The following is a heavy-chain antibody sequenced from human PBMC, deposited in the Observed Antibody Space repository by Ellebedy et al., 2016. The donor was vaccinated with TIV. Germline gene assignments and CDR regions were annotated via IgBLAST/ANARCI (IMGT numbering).Heavy chain of an antibody. J-gene: IGHJ3*02. V-gene: IGHV5-51*01. CDR2: IYPGDSDT. Sequence: PGRSLRLSCKGSGYSFTSYWIGWVRQVPGKGLEWMGIIYPGDSDTRYSPSFQGQVTISADKSITTAYLQWSSLKASDTAMYYCARRDSMIVVVTGAFDIWGQGTMVTVSS. CDR3: ARRDSMIVVVTGAFDI. D-gene: IGHD3-22*01. CDR1: GYSFTSYW.